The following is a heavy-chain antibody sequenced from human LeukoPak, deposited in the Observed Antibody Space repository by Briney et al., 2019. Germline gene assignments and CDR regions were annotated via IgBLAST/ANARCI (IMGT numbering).Heavy chain of an antibody. J-gene: IGHJ3*02. D-gene: IGHD1-26*01. Sequence: SETLSLTCTVSGGSISSYYWSWIRQPPGKGLEWIGYIYYSGSTNYNPSLKSRVTISVDTSKNQFSLILSSVTAADTAVYYCARHRWELNAFDIWGQGTMVTVSS. V-gene: IGHV4-59*08. CDR2: IYYSGST. CDR3: ARHRWELNAFDI. CDR1: GGSISSYY.